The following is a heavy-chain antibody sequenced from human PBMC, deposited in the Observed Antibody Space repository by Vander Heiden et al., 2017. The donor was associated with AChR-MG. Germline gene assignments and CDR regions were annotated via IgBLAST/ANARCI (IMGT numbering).Heavy chain of an antibody. CDR1: GGSISSSSYY. Sequence: QLQLQESGPGLVKPSETLSLTCTVSGGSISSSSYYWGWIRQPPGKGLEWIGSIYYSGSTYYNPSLKSRVTISVDTSKNQFSLKLSSVTAADTAVYYCARCKRAGYTADYWGQGTLVTVSS. CDR3: ARCKRAGYTADY. D-gene: IGHD2-2*02. V-gene: IGHV4-39*01. CDR2: IYYSGST. J-gene: IGHJ4*02.